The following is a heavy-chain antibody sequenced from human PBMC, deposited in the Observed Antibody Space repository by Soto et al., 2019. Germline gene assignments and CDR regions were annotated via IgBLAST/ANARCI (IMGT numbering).Heavy chain of an antibody. D-gene: IGHD4-17*01. CDR2: IIPIFGTA. J-gene: IGHJ6*02. CDR3: ARDGDYGDYRYYYYGMDV. Sequence: SVKVSCKASGGTFSSYAISWVRQAPGQGLGWMGGIIPIFGTANYAQKFQGRVTITADESTSTAYMELSSLRSEDTAVYYCARDGDYGDYRYYYYGMDVWGQGTTVTVSS. V-gene: IGHV1-69*13. CDR1: GGTFSSYA.